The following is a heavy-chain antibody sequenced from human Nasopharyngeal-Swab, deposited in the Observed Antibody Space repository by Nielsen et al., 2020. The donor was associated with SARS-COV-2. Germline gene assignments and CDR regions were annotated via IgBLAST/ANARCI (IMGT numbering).Heavy chain of an antibody. CDR3: ARGRVVRGVIHY. V-gene: IGHV3-30*03. D-gene: IGHD3-10*01. CDR1: GFTFSSYG. J-gene: IGHJ4*02. Sequence: SCAASGFTFSSYGMHWVRQAPGKGLEWVAVISYDGSNKYYADSVKGRFTISRDNSKNTLYLQMNSLRAEDTAVYYCARGRVVRGVIHYWGQGTLVTVSS. CDR2: ISYDGSNK.